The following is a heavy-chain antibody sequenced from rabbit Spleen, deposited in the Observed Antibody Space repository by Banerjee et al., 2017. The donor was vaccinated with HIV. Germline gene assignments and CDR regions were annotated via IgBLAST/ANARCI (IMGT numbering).Heavy chain of an antibody. CDR2: INTATGKA. Sequence: QEQLVESGGGLVQPTGSLTLTCKASGFSFGDRDVMCWVRQAPGKGLEWIACINTATGKAVYATWAKGRFTISRTSSTTVTLRMTSLTAADRAAYFCARDLVGVIGWNLSLWGPGTLVTVS. CDR1: GFSFGDRDV. V-gene: IGHV1S45*01. D-gene: IGHD1-1*01. J-gene: IGHJ4*01. CDR3: ARDLVGVIGWNLSL.